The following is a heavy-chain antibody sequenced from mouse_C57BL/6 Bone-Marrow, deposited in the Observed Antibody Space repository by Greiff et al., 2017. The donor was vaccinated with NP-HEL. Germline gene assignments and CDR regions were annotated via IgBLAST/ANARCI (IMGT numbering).Heavy chain of an antibody. CDR2: IHPNSGST. D-gene: IGHD2-3*01. Sequence: VQLQQSGAELVKPGASVKLSCKASGYTFTSYWMHWVKQRPGQGLEWIGMIHPNSGSTNYNEKFKSKATLTVDKSSSTAYMQLSSLTSEDPAVYYCARWLLRAWFAYWGQGTLVTVSA. V-gene: IGHV1-64*01. CDR1: GYTFTSYW. CDR3: ARWLLRAWFAY. J-gene: IGHJ3*01.